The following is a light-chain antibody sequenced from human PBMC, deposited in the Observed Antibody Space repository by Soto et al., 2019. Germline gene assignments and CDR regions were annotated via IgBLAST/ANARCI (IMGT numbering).Light chain of an antibody. Sequence: EIVLTQSRGNLSLSPGERAILSCRASQSVSSSYLAWYQQKPGQAPRLLIYGASSRATGIPDRFSGSGYGTDFTLTISRLEPEDFAVYYCQQYGSSPGTFGGGTKVEIK. V-gene: IGKV3-20*01. CDR1: QSVSSSY. CDR2: GAS. J-gene: IGKJ4*01. CDR3: QQYGSSPGT.